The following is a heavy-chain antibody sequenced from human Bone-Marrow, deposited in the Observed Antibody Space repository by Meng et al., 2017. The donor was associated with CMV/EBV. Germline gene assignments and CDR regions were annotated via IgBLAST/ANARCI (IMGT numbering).Heavy chain of an antibody. CDR1: GFTFSSYS. Sequence: ESLKISCAASGFTFSSYSMNWVRQAPGKGLEWIGEINHSGSTNYNPSLKSRVTISVDTSKNQFSLKLSSVTAADTAVYYCARDRPAPYLEWLLSHHYYGMDVWGQGTTVTVSS. V-gene: IGHV4-34*01. CDR2: INHSGST. CDR3: ARDRPAPYLEWLLSHHYYGMDV. D-gene: IGHD3-3*01. J-gene: IGHJ6*02.